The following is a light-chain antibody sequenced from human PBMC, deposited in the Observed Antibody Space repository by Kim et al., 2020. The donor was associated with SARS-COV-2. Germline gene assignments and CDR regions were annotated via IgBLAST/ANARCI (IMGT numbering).Light chain of an antibody. V-gene: IGKV3-11*01. CDR3: QQRSNWPLT. J-gene: IGKJ4*01. Sequence: LAPGERATLSCRASQSVSSYLAWYQHKPGQAPRLLIYDASNRATGIPARFSGSGSGTDFTLTINSLEPEDFAVYYCQQRSNWPLTFGGGTKVDIK. CDR2: DAS. CDR1: QSVSSY.